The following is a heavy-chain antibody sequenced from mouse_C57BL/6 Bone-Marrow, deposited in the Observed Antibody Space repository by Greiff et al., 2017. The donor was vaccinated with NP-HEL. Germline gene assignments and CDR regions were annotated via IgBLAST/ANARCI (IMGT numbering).Heavy chain of an antibody. Sequence: VQLQQPGAELVKPGASVKLSCKASGYTFTSYWMHWVKQRPGQGLEWIGMIHPNSGSTNYNEKFKSKATLTVDKSSSTAYMQLSSLTSEDSAVYYCARGGVYCSSPYYFDYWGQGTTLTVSS. CDR3: ARGGVYCSSPYYFDY. V-gene: IGHV1-64*01. CDR1: GYTFTSYW. CDR2: IHPNSGST. D-gene: IGHD1-1*01. J-gene: IGHJ2*01.